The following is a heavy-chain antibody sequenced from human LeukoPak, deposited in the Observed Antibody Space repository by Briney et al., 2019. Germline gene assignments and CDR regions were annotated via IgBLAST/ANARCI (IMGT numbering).Heavy chain of an antibody. V-gene: IGHV4-59*01. Sequence: PSETLSLTCTVSGGSISSYYWSWIRQPPGKGLEWIGYIYYSGSTNYNPSLKSRVTISVDTSKNQFSLKLSSVTAADTAVYYCARGGITMRGPQAFDPWGQGTLVTVSS. CDR1: GGSISSYY. CDR2: IYYSGST. J-gene: IGHJ5*02. CDR3: ARGGITMRGPQAFDP. D-gene: IGHD3-22*01.